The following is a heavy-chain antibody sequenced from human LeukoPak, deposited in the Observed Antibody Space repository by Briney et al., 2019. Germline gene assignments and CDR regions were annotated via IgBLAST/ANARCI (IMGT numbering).Heavy chain of an antibody. Sequence: GGSLGLPFAPPGFTLGSFWLSWVRRAPGKGLEGVANIKGDGSEKWYADSVKGRFTISRDNAQNSVHLQMNSLRAEDTAVYHCARDEYRSRWLHPWGQGTLVTVSS. J-gene: IGHJ5*02. CDR1: GFTLGSFW. V-gene: IGHV3-7*01. CDR2: IKGDGSEK. CDR3: ARDEYRSRWLHP. D-gene: IGHD5-24*01.